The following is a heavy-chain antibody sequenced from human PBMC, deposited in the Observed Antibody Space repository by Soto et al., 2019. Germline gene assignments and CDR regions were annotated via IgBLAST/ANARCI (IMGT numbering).Heavy chain of an antibody. CDR3: ARDLNHCSSTSCYADYYYYGMDV. D-gene: IGHD2-2*01. CDR1: GYTFTSYY. Sequence: ASVKVSCKASGYTFTSYYMHWVRQAPGQGLEWMGIINPSGGSTSYAQKFQGRVTMTRDTSTSTVYMELSSLRSEDTAVYYCARDLNHCSSTSCYADYYYYGMDVWGQGTTVTVSS. V-gene: IGHV1-46*03. CDR2: INPSGGST. J-gene: IGHJ6*02.